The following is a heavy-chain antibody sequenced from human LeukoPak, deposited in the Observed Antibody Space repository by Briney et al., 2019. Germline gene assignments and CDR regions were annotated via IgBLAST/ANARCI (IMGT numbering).Heavy chain of an antibody. J-gene: IGHJ4*02. CDR1: GYTFTSYD. D-gene: IGHD4-17*01. CDR3: AVLTTVTTHDFDY. CDR2: INPNSGGT. Sequence: ASVKVSCKASGYTFTSYDINWVRQATGQGLEWMGWINPNSGGTNYAQKFQGRVTMTRDTSISTAYMELSRLRSDDTAVYYCAVLTTVTTHDFDYWGQGTLVTVSS. V-gene: IGHV1-2*02.